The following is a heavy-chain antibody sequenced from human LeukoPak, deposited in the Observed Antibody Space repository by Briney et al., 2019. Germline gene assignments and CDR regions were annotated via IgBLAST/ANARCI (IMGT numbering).Heavy chain of an antibody. CDR1: GGSFSGYY. J-gene: IGHJ6*03. Sequence: SETLSLTCAVYGGSFSGYYWSWSRQPAGKGLEWIGGINHSGSTNYNPSLKSRVTISVDTSKNQFSLKLSSVTAADTAVYYCARVVPAANYYYYMDVWGKGTTVTISS. CDR2: INHSGST. V-gene: IGHV4-34*01. D-gene: IGHD2-2*01. CDR3: ARVVPAANYYYYMDV.